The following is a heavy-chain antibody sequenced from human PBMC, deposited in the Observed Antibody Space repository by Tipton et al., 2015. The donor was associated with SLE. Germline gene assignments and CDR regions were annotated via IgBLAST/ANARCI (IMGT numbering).Heavy chain of an antibody. CDR1: GFTFSSYA. Sequence: LRLSCAASGFTFSSYAMSWVRQPPGKGLEWIGEINHSGSTNYNPSLKSRVTISVDTSKNQFSLKLSSVTAADTAVYYCARGFVGGEHWGQGTLVTVSS. D-gene: IGHD2-15*01. V-gene: IGHV4-34*01. CDR3: ARGFVGGEH. J-gene: IGHJ4*02. CDR2: INHSGST.